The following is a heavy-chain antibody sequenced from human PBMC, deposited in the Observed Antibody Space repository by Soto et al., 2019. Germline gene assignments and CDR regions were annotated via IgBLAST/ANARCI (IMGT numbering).Heavy chain of an antibody. D-gene: IGHD3-22*01. V-gene: IGHV3-23*01. Sequence: EVQLLESGGGLVQPGGSLRLSCAASGFTFSSYAMSWVRQAPGKGLEWVSAISGSGGSTYYADSVKGRFTTSRDNTKNTLYLQLSSVRGDDTAVYYCAADTVTDERRGYQYYYYYGMDVWGRGTTVTVCS. CDR2: ISGSGGST. CDR1: GFTFSSYA. J-gene: IGHJ6*02. CDR3: AADTVTDERRGYQYYYYYGMDV.